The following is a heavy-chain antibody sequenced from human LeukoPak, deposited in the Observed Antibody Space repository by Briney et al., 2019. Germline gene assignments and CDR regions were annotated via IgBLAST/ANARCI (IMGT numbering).Heavy chain of an antibody. V-gene: IGHV3-30-3*01. CDR3: ARDNSGSAFDP. CDR2: ISYDGSNK. D-gene: IGHD1-26*01. J-gene: IGHJ5*02. CDR1: GFTFSSYA. Sequence: GGSLRLSCAASGFTFSSYAVHGVRDAPGKGVEWVADISYDGSNKYYADSVKGRFTISRDNSKNTLYLQMNSLRAEETAVYYCARDNSGSAFDPWGQGTLVTVSS.